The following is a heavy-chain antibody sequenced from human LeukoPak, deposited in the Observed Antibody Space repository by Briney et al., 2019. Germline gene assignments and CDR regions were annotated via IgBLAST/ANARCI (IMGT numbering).Heavy chain of an antibody. D-gene: IGHD6-13*01. Sequence: SETLSLTCAVSGVSLSGYYWGWIRQTPGKGLEWIGEINHSGRTNYNPSLKSRVTISADTSKNQFSLKLSSVTAADTAVYYCARDTRTGYSSSWYRQNWFDPWGQGTLVTVSS. V-gene: IGHV4-34*01. CDR3: ARDTRTGYSSSWYRQNWFDP. J-gene: IGHJ5*02. CDR1: GVSLSGYY. CDR2: INHSGRT.